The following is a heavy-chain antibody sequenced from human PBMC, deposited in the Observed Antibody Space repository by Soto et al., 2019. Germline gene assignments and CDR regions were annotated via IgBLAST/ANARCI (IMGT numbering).Heavy chain of an antibody. D-gene: IGHD2-15*01. CDR2: ITSDGDST. CDR3: VKGNQLLRYYFEF. V-gene: IGHV3-64D*06. J-gene: IGHJ4*01. CDR1: GFTFSNYA. Sequence: LGGSLRLSCSVSGFTFSNYAMHWVRQAPGKGLEYVSGITSDGDSTWHADSVKDRFTISRDNSKNTLFLQMSSLRVEDTAIYFCVKGNQLLRYYFEFWGPGTLVTVSS.